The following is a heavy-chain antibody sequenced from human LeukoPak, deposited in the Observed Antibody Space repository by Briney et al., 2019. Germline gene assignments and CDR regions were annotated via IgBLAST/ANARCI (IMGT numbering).Heavy chain of an antibody. D-gene: IGHD4-17*01. Sequence: GRSLRLSCAASGFTFSSYGMHWVRQAPGKGLEWVAVISYDGSNKYYADPVKGRFTISRDNSMNTLYLQMNNLRAEDTAVYYCAKDDGDSFDYWGQGTLVTVSS. J-gene: IGHJ4*02. V-gene: IGHV3-30*18. CDR3: AKDDGDSFDY. CDR1: GFTFSSYG. CDR2: ISYDGSNK.